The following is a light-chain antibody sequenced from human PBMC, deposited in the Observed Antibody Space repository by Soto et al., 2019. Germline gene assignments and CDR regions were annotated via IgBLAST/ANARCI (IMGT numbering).Light chain of an antibody. Sequence: EIVLTQSPATLSLSPGERATLSCRASQSVTSYLAWYQQRPGQAHRLLIYDASRRATGIQARFSGSGSGADFTLTIRTLEPEEFAVYYCQPRSSWPITVGQGTRLEIK. V-gene: IGKV3-11*01. J-gene: IGKJ5*01. CDR2: DAS. CDR1: QSVTSY. CDR3: QPRSSWPIT.